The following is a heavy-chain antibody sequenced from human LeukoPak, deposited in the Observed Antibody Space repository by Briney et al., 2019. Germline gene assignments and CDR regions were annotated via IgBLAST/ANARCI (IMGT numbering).Heavy chain of an antibody. J-gene: IGHJ4*02. D-gene: IGHD3-22*01. Sequence: SETLSLTSTVSGGSISNTNYYWGWFRQPPGKGLEWIGSINYSGSTYYNPSLKSRVTISVDTSKNHFSLKLSSVTAADTAVYYCARDRRDCYDSSGYYTYYYDYWGQGTLVTVSS. CDR1: GGSISNTNYY. V-gene: IGHV4-39*07. CDR3: ARDRRDCYDSSGYYTYYYDY. CDR2: INYSGST.